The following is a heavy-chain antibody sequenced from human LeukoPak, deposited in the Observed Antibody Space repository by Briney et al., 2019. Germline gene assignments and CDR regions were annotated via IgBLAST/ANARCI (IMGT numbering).Heavy chain of an antibody. Sequence: SETLSLTCTVSGGSITSSTYYWGWIRQPPGKGLEWIGSIYYSGSTYYNPSLKSRVTISVDTSKNQFSLKVSSVTAADTAIYYCTRESSSSPDSWGQGTLVTVSS. D-gene: IGHD6-6*01. V-gene: IGHV4-39*01. CDR2: IYYSGST. CDR1: GGSITSSTYY. CDR3: TRESSSSPDS. J-gene: IGHJ5*01.